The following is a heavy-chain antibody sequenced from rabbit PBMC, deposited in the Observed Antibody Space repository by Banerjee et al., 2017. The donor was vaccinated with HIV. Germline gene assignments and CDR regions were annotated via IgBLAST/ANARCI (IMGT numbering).Heavy chain of an antibody. Sequence: QEQLVESGGGLVTLGGSLKLSCKASGIDFSSYGISWVRQAPGKGLEWIACIYPPAGAADYATWVHGRFTISLDNAQNTVFLQMTSLTAADTATYFCTRGLVAGVLSLWGPGTLVTVS. CDR3: TRGLVAGVLSL. CDR1: GIDFSSYG. D-gene: IGHD4-1*01. J-gene: IGHJ4*01. CDR2: IYPPAGAA. V-gene: IGHV1S47*01.